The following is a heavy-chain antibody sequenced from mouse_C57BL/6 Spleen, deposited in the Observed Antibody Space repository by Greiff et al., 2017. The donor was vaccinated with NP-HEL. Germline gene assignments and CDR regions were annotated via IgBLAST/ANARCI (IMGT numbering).Heavy chain of an antibody. CDR3: PRLYDAYAMDY. D-gene: IGHD2-12*01. CDR2: IDPSDSYT. V-gene: IGHV1-50*01. CDR1: GYTFTSYW. J-gene: IGHJ4*01. Sequence: QVQLQQPGAELVKPGASVKLSCKASGYTFTSYWMQWVKQRPGQGLEWIGEIDPSDSYTNYNQKFKGKATLPVDTSSSTAYMQLSSLTSEDSAVYYCPRLYDAYAMDYWGQGTSVTVSS.